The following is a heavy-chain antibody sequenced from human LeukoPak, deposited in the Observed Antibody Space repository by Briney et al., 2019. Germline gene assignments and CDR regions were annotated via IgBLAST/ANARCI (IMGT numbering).Heavy chain of an antibody. CDR2: ISSSSSYI. CDR3: ARYWPTIAAAGTIPEYSQH. Sequence: KSGGSLRLSRAASGFTLRSYSMNWVRQAPGKGLEWVSSISSSSSYIYYADSVKGRFTISRDNAKNSLYLQMNSLRAEDTAVYYRARYWPTIAAAGTIPEYSQHWGQGTLVTVSS. J-gene: IGHJ1*01. D-gene: IGHD6-13*01. CDR1: GFTLRSYS. V-gene: IGHV3-21*01.